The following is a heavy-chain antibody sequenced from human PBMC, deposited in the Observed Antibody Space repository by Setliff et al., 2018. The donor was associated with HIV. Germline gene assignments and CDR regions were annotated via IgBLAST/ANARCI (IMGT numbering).Heavy chain of an antibody. D-gene: IGHD3-3*01. Sequence: PSETLSLTCTVSGGSISRSAPYWAWIRQPPGKGLQWIGTVHYSGTTHYNPSLKSRVIISVDTYNSQLSLVLTSVTSADTSIYYCARHVTTYDFWQTSASAEALNYWGQGTLVTVSS. CDR2: VHYSGTT. V-gene: IGHV4-39*01. CDR1: GGSISRSAPY. CDR3: ARHVTTYDFWQTSASAEALNY. J-gene: IGHJ4*02.